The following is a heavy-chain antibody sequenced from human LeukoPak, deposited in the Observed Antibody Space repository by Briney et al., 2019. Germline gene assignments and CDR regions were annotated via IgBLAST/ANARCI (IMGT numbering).Heavy chain of an antibody. CDR1: GFTFSNYW. J-gene: IGHJ4*02. CDR3: AGGSGFRTFFGY. Sequence: GGSLRLSCAASGFTFSNYWMHWVRQAPGKGLVWVSRINSDGINTSYADSVKGRFTISRDNSKNTLYLQMNSLRAEDTAVYYCAGGSGFRTFFGYWGQGTLVTVSS. CDR2: INSDGINT. D-gene: IGHD3-10*01. V-gene: IGHV3-74*01.